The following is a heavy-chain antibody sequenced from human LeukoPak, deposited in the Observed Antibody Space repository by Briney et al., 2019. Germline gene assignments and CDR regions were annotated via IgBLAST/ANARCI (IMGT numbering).Heavy chain of an antibody. J-gene: IGHJ6*03. V-gene: IGHV1-46*01. D-gene: IGHD4-17*01. CDR2: INPSGGST. CDR1: GYTFSRYY. CDR3: ARETTRDRFMDV. Sequence: ASVKVSCKASGYTFSRYYMHWVRQAPGQGLEWMGIINPSGGSTSYAQKFQGRVTMTRGMSTSTVYMELSSLRSEDTAVYYCARETTRDRFMDVWGKGTTVTVSS.